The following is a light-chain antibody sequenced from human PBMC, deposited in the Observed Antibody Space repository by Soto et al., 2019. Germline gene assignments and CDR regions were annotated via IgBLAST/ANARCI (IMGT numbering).Light chain of an antibody. CDR3: SSYSGSSTLVV. V-gene: IGLV2-14*03. Sequence: QSALTQPASVSGSPGQSIAISCTGTSSDVGGYNFVSWYQQHPGKATKLVIYDVNIRPSGFSERFSGSKSGNTASLTISGLQAEGEDDYYCSSYSGSSTLVVFGGGTKLTVL. CDR2: DVN. CDR1: SSDVGGYNF. J-gene: IGLJ2*01.